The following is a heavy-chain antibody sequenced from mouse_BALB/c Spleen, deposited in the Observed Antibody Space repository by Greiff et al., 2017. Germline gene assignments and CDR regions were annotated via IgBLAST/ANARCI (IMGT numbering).Heavy chain of an antibody. J-gene: IGHJ4*01. Sequence: DVKLVESGGGLVQPGGSRKLSCAASGFTFSSFGMHWVRQAPEKGLEWVAYISSGSSTIYYADTVKGRFTISRDNPKNTLFLQMTSLRSEDTAMYYCARGNYGSSPMDYWGQGTSVTVSS. CDR1: GFTFSSFG. CDR3: ARGNYGSSPMDY. CDR2: ISSGSSTI. D-gene: IGHD1-1*01. V-gene: IGHV5-17*02.